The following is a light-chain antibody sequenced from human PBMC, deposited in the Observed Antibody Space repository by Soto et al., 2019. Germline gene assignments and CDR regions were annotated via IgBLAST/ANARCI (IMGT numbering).Light chain of an antibody. CDR1: QSISSY. Sequence: DIQMTQSPSSLSASVGDRVTITCRASQSISSYLNWYQQKPGKAPKLLIYAASSLQSGGPSRFSGSGSGTDFTLTISSLQPEDFATYYCQQSYSTLSITFGQGTLLEIK. V-gene: IGKV1-39*01. J-gene: IGKJ5*01. CDR3: QQSYSTLSIT. CDR2: AAS.